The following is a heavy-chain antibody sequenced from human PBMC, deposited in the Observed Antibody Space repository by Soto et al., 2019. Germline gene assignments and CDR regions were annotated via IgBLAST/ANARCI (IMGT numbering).Heavy chain of an antibody. J-gene: IGHJ6*02. Sequence: LSLTCAFYGGSFDDFYWSWVRQSPGKGLEWVGEISHDGGTNYSPSLASRVSISVDTSKNQFSLHLRSVTAADTGLYYCARGQLVWYGDLTPYHRDMDVWGQGTTVTVS. CDR2: ISHDGGT. CDR1: GGSFDDFY. V-gene: IGHV4-34*01. CDR3: ARGQLVWYGDLTPYHRDMDV. D-gene: IGHD3-10*01.